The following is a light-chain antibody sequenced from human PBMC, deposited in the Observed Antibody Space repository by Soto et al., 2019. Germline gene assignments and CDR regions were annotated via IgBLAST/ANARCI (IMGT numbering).Light chain of an antibody. CDR2: GAS. J-gene: IGKJ4*01. V-gene: IGKV3-15*01. Sequence: EIVMTQSPDTLSVSPGERATLSCRASQNIIKNLACYQQKPGQAPRLLIYGASIRATGFPARFSGSGSGTEFTLTISSLQPEDFAVYYCKQYNDWPPRTFGGGTKVEIK. CDR1: QNIIKN. CDR3: KQYNDWPPRT.